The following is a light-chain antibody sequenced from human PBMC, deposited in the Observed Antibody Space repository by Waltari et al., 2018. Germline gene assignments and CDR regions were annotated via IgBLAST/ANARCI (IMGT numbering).Light chain of an antibody. Sequence: DQQLPGKAPKLIIFGFRVRPSGVSNRFSGSKSGNTASLTISGLQAEDEADYYCASYTYSSNVVFGGGTKVTV. CDR3: ASYTYSSNVV. J-gene: IGLJ2*01. CDR2: GFR. V-gene: IGLV2-14*03.